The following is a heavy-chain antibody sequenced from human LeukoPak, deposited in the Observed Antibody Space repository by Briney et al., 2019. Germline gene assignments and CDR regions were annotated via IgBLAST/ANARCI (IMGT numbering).Heavy chain of an antibody. CDR3: ARDHGHKSVDY. D-gene: IGHD2-21*01. CDR2: INPSGGST. J-gene: IGHJ4*02. V-gene: IGHV1-46*01. CDR1: GYTFISYY. Sequence: ASVKVSCKASGYTFISYYIHWVRQAPGQGLEWMGIINPSGGSTRYAQKFQGRVTMTRDTSTGTIYMELSSLRSEDTAVYFCARDHGHKSVDYWGQGTLVTVSS.